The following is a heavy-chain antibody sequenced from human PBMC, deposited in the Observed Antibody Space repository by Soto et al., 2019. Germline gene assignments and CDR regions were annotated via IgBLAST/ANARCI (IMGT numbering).Heavy chain of an antibody. J-gene: IGHJ6*02. Sequence: VGSLRLSCAASGFTFSSYDMHWVRQATGKGLEWVSAIGTAGDTYYPGSVKGRFTISRENAKNSLYLQMNSLRAGDTAVYYCARGDIAADGPTRPMDVWGQGTTVTVSS. CDR2: IGTAGDT. CDR1: GFTFSSYD. D-gene: IGHD6-13*01. CDR3: ARGDIAADGPTRPMDV. V-gene: IGHV3-13*01.